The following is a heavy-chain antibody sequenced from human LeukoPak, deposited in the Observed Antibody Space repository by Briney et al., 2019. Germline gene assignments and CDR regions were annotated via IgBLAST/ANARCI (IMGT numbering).Heavy chain of an antibody. D-gene: IGHD4-17*01. J-gene: IGHJ3*02. CDR3: ARGSGDFDAFDI. CDR2: IYTGGNT. Sequence: PGGSLRLSCAASGFTVSAIYMTWVRQAPGKGLEWVSVIYTGGNTYYADSVKGRFTISRDNSKNTLYLQMDSLRLGDTAVYYCARGSGDFDAFDIWGQGTMVTVSS. CDR1: GFTVSAIY. V-gene: IGHV3-66*01.